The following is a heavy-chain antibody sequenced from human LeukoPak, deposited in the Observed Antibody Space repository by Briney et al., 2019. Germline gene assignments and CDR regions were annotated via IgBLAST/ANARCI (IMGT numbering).Heavy chain of an antibody. CDR2: INWNGGGT. Sequence: GGSLRHSCAASGFTFDDYGMSWVRQGPGKGLEWVSGINWNGGGTGYADSVKGRFTISRDNAKKSLYLQMNSLRAEDTALYYCARSSVSAYAFDIWGQGTMVTVSS. J-gene: IGHJ3*02. D-gene: IGHD6-6*01. CDR1: GFTFDDYG. V-gene: IGHV3-20*04. CDR3: ARSSVSAYAFDI.